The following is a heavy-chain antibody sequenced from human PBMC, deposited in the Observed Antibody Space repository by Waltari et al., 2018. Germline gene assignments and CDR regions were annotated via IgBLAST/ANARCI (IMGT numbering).Heavy chain of an antibody. CDR3: ARGGVTTVVGFDI. V-gene: IGHV1-18*01. CDR2: ISVYNGNT. Sequence: QVQLVQSGAEMKKPGASVKVSCKASGYTFRRSGIVWVRQAPGQGLEWMGWISVYNGNTNYAQKVQGRITMTTDTSTSTAFMELRSLRSDDTAVYYCARGGVTTVVGFDIWGQGTLVSVSS. D-gene: IGHD4-17*01. J-gene: IGHJ3*02. CDR1: GYTFRRSG.